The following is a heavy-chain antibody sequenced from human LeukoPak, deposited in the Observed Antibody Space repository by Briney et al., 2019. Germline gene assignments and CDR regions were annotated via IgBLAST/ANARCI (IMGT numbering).Heavy chain of an antibody. CDR3: AREIAAAGLGRYGYYYGMDV. CDR2: INPNSGGT. V-gene: IGHV1-2*04. Sequence: GASVKVSCKASGYTFTGYYMHWVRQAPGQGLEWMGWINPNSGGTNYAQKFQGWVTMTRDTSISTAYMELSRLRSDDTAVYYCAREIAAAGLGRYGYYYGMDVWGQGTTVTVSS. CDR1: GYTFTGYY. D-gene: IGHD6-13*01. J-gene: IGHJ6*02.